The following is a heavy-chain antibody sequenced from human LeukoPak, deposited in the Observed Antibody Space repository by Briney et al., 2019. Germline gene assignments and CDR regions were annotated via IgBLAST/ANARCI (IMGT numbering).Heavy chain of an antibody. CDR3: ARSSQRWLQRAFDY. CDR1: GGSFSGYY. D-gene: IGHD5-24*01. Sequence: SETLSLTCAVYGGSFSGYYWSWIRQPPGKGLEWIGEINHSGSTNYNPSLKSRVTISVDTSKNQFSLKLSSVTAADTAVYYCARSSQRWLQRAFDYWGQGTLVTVSS. V-gene: IGHV4-34*01. CDR2: INHSGST. J-gene: IGHJ4*02.